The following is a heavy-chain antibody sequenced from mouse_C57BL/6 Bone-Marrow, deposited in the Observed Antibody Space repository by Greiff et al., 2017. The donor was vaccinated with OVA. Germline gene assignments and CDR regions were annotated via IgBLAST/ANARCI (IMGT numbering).Heavy chain of an antibody. Sequence: VQLQQSGAELVRPGASVKLSCTASGFNIKDDYMHWVKQRPEQGLEWDGWIYPENGDTEYASKFQGKATMTAHTSSNTAYLQLSSLTSADTAVYYCTTGDGYYPPFAYWGQGTLVTVSA. CDR1: GFNIKDDY. V-gene: IGHV14-4*01. D-gene: IGHD2-3*01. J-gene: IGHJ3*01. CDR2: IYPENGDT. CDR3: TTGDGYYPPFAY.